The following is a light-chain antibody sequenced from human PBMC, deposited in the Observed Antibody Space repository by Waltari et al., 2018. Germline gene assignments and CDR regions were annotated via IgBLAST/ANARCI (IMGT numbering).Light chain of an antibody. CDR2: AAS. J-gene: IGKJ1*01. V-gene: IGKV3-20*01. CDR3: QHHVRLPAT. CDR1: QSVNTY. Sequence: EIVLTQSPGTLSLSPGERATLSCRASQSVNTYLAWYQQKPGQAPRLLIYAASTRAAGSPDRFSGSGSGTDFSLTISRLEAEDFAVYYCQHHVRLPATFGQGTKVEIK.